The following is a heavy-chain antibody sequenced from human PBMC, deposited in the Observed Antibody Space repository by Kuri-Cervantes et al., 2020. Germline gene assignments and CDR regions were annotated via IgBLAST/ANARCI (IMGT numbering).Heavy chain of an antibody. CDR3: ARDSVFDYYDSSGYFDY. D-gene: IGHD3-22*01. V-gene: IGHV3-48*02. J-gene: IGHJ4*02. CDR2: ISSSSSTI. CDR1: GFTFSSYS. Sequence: GGSLRLSCAASGFTFSSYSMNWVRQAPGKGLEWVSYISSSSSTIYYADSVKGRFTISRDNAKNSLYLQMNSLRDEDTAVYYCARDSVFDYYDSSGYFDYWGQGTLVTVSS.